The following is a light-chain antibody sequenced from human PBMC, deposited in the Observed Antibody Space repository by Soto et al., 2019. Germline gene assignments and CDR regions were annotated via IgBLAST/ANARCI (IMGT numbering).Light chain of an antibody. Sequence: EIVLTQSPGTLSLSPGERATLSCRTSQSVIAEHLAWYQQKPGQSPWLLMHGTFNRATGIPDRFSGSGSGTDFTLTISRLEPEDFAVYSCQQYGTMPWTFGQGTKVELK. V-gene: IGKV3-20*01. CDR2: GTF. CDR3: QQYGTMPWT. CDR1: QSVIAEH. J-gene: IGKJ1*01.